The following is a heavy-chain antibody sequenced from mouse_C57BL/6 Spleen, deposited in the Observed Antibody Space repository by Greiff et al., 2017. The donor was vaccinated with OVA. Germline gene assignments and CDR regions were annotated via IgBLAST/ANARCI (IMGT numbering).Heavy chain of an antibody. CDR2: IHPNSGST. J-gene: IGHJ4*01. CDR1: GYTFTSYW. V-gene: IGHV1-64*01. Sequence: QVQLQQPGAELVKPGASVKLSCKASGYTFTSYWMHWVKQRPGQGLEWIGMIHPNSGSTNYNEKFKSKATLTVDKSSSTAYMQLSSLTSEDSAVYYCARRAIDYGSAMDYWGQGTSVTVSS. D-gene: IGHD1-1*01. CDR3: ARRAIDYGSAMDY.